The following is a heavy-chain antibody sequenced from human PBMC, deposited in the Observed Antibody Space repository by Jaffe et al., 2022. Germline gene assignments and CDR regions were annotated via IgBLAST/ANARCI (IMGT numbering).Heavy chain of an antibody. CDR3: ARGTGSGRGSHYYYYYYMDV. D-gene: IGHD3-10*01. CDR1: GGSFSGYY. V-gene: IGHV4-34*01. CDR2: INHSGST. Sequence: QVQLQQWGAGLLKPSETLSLTCAVYGGSFSGYYWSWIRQPPGKGLEWIGEINHSGSTNYNPSLKSRVTISVDTSKNQFSLKLSSVTAADTAVYYCARGTGSGRGSHYYYYYYMDVWGKGTTVTVSS. J-gene: IGHJ6*03.